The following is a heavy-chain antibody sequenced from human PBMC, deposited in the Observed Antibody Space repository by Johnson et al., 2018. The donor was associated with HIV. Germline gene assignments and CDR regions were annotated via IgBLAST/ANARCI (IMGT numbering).Heavy chain of an antibody. J-gene: IGHJ3*02. Sequence: VQLVESGGDLVLPGGSLRLSCAASGFTFSNYAMSWVRQAPGKGLQWVSTISGSGGSTYYADSVKGRFTISRDNSKNTLYLQMNSLRAEDTAVYYCARGVRTFDMWGQGTMVAVSP. V-gene: IGHV3-23*04. D-gene: IGHD3-16*01. CDR2: ISGSGGST. CDR3: ARGVRTFDM. CDR1: GFTFSNYA.